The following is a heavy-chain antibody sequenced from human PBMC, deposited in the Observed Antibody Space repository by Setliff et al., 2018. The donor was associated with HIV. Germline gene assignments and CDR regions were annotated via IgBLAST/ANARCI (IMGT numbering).Heavy chain of an antibody. CDR2: ISWDGGSS. CDR1: GFTVNSGA. D-gene: IGHD6-13*01. Sequence: GGSLRLSCAGSGFTVNSGAMNCVRQAPGKGLEWFSWISWDGGSSDYADSVKGRFTISRDNAKNTLYLQMNSLRAEDTAVYYCAKEVLEIAVAASWGQGTLVTVSS. V-gene: IGHV3-23*01. J-gene: IGHJ4*02. CDR3: AKEVLEIAVAAS.